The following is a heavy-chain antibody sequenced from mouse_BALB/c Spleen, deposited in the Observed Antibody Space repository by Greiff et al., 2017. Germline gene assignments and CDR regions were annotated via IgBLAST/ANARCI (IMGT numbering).Heavy chain of an antibody. Sequence: DQLQQSGAELVKPGASVKLSCTASGFNIKDTYMHWVKQRPEQGLEWIGRIDPANGNTKYDPKFQGKATITADTSSNTAYLQLSSLTSEDTAVYYCASRLADWGQGTLVTVSA. CDR2: IDPANGNT. V-gene: IGHV14-3*02. J-gene: IGHJ3*01. CDR3: ASRLAD. CDR1: GFNIKDTY.